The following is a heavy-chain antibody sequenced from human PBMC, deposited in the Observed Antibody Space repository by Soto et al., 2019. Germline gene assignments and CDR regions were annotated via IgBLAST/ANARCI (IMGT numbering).Heavy chain of an antibody. J-gene: IGHJ6*02. V-gene: IGHV3-13*01. Sequence: EMQLVESGGSLVQPGGSLRLSCAGSGFSFNGYDLHWVRQAPGKGLEWVSTIGSAGNTYYSDSVKGRFTTSTENSKHTLYLQMNRLTAGNTAVYYCAGAATYTVTTFYGIDVWGPGTTVTVSS. D-gene: IGHD4-17*01. CDR1: GFSFNGYD. CDR3: AGAATYTVTTFYGIDV. CDR2: IGSAGNT.